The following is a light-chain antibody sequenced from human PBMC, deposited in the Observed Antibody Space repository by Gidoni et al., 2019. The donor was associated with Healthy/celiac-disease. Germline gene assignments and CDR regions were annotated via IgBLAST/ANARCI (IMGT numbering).Light chain of an antibody. Sequence: DIQLTPSPSFLSASVGDRVTITCRASQGISSYLAWYQQKPGKAPKLLIYAASTLQSGVPSRFSGSGSGTECTLTISSLQPEDFATYYCQQHNSYPPTFXQXTKLEIK. V-gene: IGKV1-9*01. CDR1: QGISSY. CDR3: QQHNSYPPT. CDR2: AAS. J-gene: IGKJ2*01.